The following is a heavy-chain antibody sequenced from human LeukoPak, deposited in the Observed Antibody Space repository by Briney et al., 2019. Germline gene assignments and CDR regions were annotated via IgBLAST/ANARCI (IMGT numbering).Heavy chain of an antibody. D-gene: IGHD2-21*01. V-gene: IGHV3-53*01. J-gene: IGHJ4*02. Sequence: GESLRLSCTASEFTVSRNYMLWVRQAPGKGLEWVSLIFSNGDTHYADSVKGRFTISRDTSKNTVSLQMNSLRVEDTAMYYCTRDQVNYWGQGTLVTVSS. CDR1: EFTVSRNY. CDR2: IFSNGDT. CDR3: TRDQVNY.